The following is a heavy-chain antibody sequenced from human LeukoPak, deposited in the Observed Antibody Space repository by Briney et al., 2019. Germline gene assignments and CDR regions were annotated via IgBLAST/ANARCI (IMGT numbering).Heavy chain of an antibody. CDR2: INQDGSAK. J-gene: IGHJ4*02. CDR3: ARWEIRGTAHQLDY. V-gene: IGHV3-7*01. CDR1: GFTFSSYW. D-gene: IGHD1-7*01. Sequence: GGSLRLSCAASGFTFSSYWMHWVRQAPGKGLEWVANINQDGSAKYYVDSVRGRFTISRDNAKNSMHLQMNSLRAEDTAVYYCARWEIRGTAHQLDYWGQGTLVTVSS.